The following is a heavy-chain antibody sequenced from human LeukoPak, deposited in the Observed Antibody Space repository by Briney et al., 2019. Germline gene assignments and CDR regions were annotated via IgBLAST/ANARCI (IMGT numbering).Heavy chain of an antibody. Sequence: GGSLRLSCAASGFTFSSYALHWVRQAPGRGLEWMAVISDDGSNKYYADSVKGRFTISRDNSKNTLYLQMNSLRVEDTAVYYCARELGGYCLNGVCPFDYWGQGTLVTVSS. D-gene: IGHD2-8*01. J-gene: IGHJ4*02. CDR1: GFTFSSYA. CDR3: ARELGGYCLNGVCPFDY. V-gene: IGHV3-30-3*01. CDR2: ISDDGSNK.